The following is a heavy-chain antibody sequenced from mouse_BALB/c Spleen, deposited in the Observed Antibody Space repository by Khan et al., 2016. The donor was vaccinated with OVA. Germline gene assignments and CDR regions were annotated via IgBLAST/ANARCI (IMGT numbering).Heavy chain of an antibody. V-gene: IGHV1-31*01. D-gene: IGHD1-1*01. J-gene: IGHJ3*01. Sequence: VQLQQSGPELMKPGASVKISCKASGYSFTSYYIHWVKQSHGKTLEWIGFIDPFNGGSTYNQKFKVKATLTVDKSSSTAYMHLSSLTSEDSAVYCCARHGSTSWFAYWGQGTLVTVSA. CDR3: ARHGSTSWFAY. CDR1: GYSFTSYY. CDR2: IDPFNGGS.